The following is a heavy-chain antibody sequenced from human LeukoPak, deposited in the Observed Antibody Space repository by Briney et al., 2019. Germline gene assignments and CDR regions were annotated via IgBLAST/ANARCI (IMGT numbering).Heavy chain of an antibody. D-gene: IGHD3-3*01. V-gene: IGHV4-4*07. CDR3: ARSSAWDFDY. CDR2: IYSSGST. J-gene: IGHJ4*02. Sequence: NPSETLSLTCTVSGGSISSYYWSWIRQPAGKGREWIRRIYSSGSTNYNPSLKSRVTMSVDTSKNQFSLKLSSVTAADTAVYYCARSSAWDFDYWGQGTLVTVSS. CDR1: GGSISSYY.